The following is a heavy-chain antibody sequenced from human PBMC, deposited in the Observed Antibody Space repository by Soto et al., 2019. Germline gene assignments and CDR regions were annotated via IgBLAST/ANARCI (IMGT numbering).Heavy chain of an antibody. CDR3: ARLGVWSGAYYYMDV. V-gene: IGHV3-74*01. J-gene: IGHJ6*03. D-gene: IGHD3-3*01. Sequence: EMQVVESGGDLVQRGGSLRLSCVASGFTFGTSWMTWVRQAPGKGLVWVARINNDGSSTRYADSVKGRFTISRDNAKNTVYLQMNSLRGDDTALYYCARLGVWSGAYYYMDVWDKGTTVNVSS. CDR2: INNDGSST. CDR1: GFTFGTSW.